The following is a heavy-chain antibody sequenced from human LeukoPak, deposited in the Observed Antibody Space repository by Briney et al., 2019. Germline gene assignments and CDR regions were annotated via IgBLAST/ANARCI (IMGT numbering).Heavy chain of an antibody. D-gene: IGHD5-18*01. CDR1: GGSFSGYY. V-gene: IGHV4-34*01. CDR2: INHSGST. CDR3: ARRYSYGYVGIGNWFDP. Sequence: PSKTLSLTCAVYGGSFSGYYWSWIRQPPGKGLEWIGEINHSGSTNYNPSLKSRITISVDTSKTQFSLKLSSVTAADTAVYYCARRYSYGYVGIGNWFDPWGQGTLVTVSA. J-gene: IGHJ5*02.